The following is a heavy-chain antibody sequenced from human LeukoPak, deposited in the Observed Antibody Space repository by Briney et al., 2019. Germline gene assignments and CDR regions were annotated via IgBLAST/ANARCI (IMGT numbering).Heavy chain of an antibody. V-gene: IGHV1-69*05. Sequence: VASVKVSCKASGGTFISCAISWVRQAPGQGLEWMGRIIPIFGSASYARKFQDRVTIITDESTSTVHMELSSLRSEDTAVYYCARGKRESGCDIYHFDYWGQGTLVTVSS. J-gene: IGHJ4*02. CDR2: IIPIFGSA. CDR1: GGTFISCA. D-gene: IGHD5-12*01. CDR3: ARGKRESGCDIYHFDY.